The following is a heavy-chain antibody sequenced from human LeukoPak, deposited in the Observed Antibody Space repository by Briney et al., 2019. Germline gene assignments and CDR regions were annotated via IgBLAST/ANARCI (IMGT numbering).Heavy chain of an antibody. J-gene: IGHJ4*02. CDR1: GGSFSGYY. D-gene: IGHD4-23*01. V-gene: IGHV4-34*01. CDR2: INHSGST. Sequence: SETLSLTCAVYGGSFSGYYWSWIRQPLGKGLEWIGEINHSGSTNYNPSLKSRVTMLLDKSKNQFSLKLSSVTAADTAVYYCARNGGNSDFDYWGQGTLVTVSS. CDR3: ARNGGNSDFDY.